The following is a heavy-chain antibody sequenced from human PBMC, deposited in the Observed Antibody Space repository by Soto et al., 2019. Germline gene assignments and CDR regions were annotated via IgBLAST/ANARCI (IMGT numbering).Heavy chain of an antibody. CDR3: AREPTTSCYDNIPSDYDCLGMDV. CDR2: INPSGGST. CDR1: GYTFTSYY. Sequence: ASVKVSCKASGYTFTSYYMHWVRQAPGQGLEWMGIINPSGGSTSYAQKFQGRVTMTRDTSTSTVYMELSSLRSEDTAVYYCAREPTTSCYDNIPSDYDCLGMDVWGQ. D-gene: IGHD2-2*01. J-gene: IGHJ6*02. V-gene: IGHV1-46*01.